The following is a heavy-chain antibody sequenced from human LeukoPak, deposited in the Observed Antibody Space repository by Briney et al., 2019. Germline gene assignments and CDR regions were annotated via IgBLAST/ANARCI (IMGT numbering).Heavy chain of an antibody. CDR3: AKIPSVNYYMDV. CDR2: ISGSGTSV. J-gene: IGHJ6*03. D-gene: IGHD5/OR15-5a*01. Sequence: PGGSLRLSCAASGFTFSSYSMNWVRRAPGKGLQWVSSISGSGTSVNYADSVKGRFSISRDNSKNTLYLQMTNLRAEDTAVYYCAKIPSVNYYMDVWGKGTTVTVSS. V-gene: IGHV3-23*01. CDR1: GFTFSSYS.